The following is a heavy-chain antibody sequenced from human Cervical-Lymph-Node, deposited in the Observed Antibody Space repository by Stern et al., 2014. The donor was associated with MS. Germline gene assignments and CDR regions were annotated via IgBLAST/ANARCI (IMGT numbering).Heavy chain of an antibody. V-gene: IGHV3-7*01. CDR1: GFRLVNYW. CDR3: ARDLRVFDL. CDR2: INEDGTEK. Sequence: EVQLVQSGGGLVQPGGSLRLSCAASGFRLVNYWMTWLRQSPDKGLEWVANINEDGTEKHYVDSVKGRLIISRDNAKKSLYLQMNSLRVEDTAVYYCARDLRVFDLWGPGTRVTVSS. J-gene: IGHJ3*01. D-gene: IGHD3-16*01.